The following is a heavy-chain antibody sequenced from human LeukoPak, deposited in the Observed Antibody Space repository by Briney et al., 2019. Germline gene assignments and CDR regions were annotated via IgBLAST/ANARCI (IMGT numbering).Heavy chain of an antibody. CDR2: IYYSGST. Sequence: PSETLSLTCTVSGGSISSYYWSWIRQPPGKGLEWIGYIYYSGSTNYNPSLKSRVIISVDTSKNQFSLKLSSVTAADTAVYYCARETRGYSYGTGGWFDPWGQGTLVTVSS. D-gene: IGHD5-18*01. V-gene: IGHV4-59*01. J-gene: IGHJ5*02. CDR1: GGSISSYY. CDR3: ARETRGYSYGTGGWFDP.